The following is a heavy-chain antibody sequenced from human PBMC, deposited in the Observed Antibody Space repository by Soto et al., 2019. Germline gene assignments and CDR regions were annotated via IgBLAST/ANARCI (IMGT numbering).Heavy chain of an antibody. D-gene: IGHD6-19*01. Sequence: PGGSLRLSCAASGFTFSNYAMSWVRRAPGTGLEWVSTISGGGDGTYYSDSVKGRFAISRDNSKNTLYLQINSLRADDTAVFHCARGGHSRGWSFDYWGQGTLVTVSS. CDR3: ARGGHSRGWSFDY. CDR1: GFTFSNYA. CDR2: ISGGGDGT. V-gene: IGHV3-23*01. J-gene: IGHJ4*02.